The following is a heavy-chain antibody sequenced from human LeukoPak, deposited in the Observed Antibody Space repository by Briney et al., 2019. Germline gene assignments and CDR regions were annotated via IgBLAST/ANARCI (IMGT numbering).Heavy chain of an antibody. CDR3: AKGKVNHLGALDF. CDR1: GFSFKDYW. J-gene: IGHJ4*02. V-gene: IGHV3-23*01. Sequence: GGSLRLSCAASGFSFKDYWMSWVRQAPGKGLEWVSSVSESGDGTYYADSVMGRSIISRDNSRKTFHLQMDSLRADDTAIYYCAKGKVNHLGALDFWGQGTLVTVSS. CDR2: VSESGDGT. D-gene: IGHD1-26*01.